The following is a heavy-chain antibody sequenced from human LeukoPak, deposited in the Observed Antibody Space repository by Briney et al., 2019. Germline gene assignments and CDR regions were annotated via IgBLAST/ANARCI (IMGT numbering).Heavy chain of an antibody. CDR1: GGSISSYY. V-gene: IGHV4-59*01. D-gene: IGHD6-19*01. J-gene: IGHJ4*02. CDR3: ARGKEQWLVQGFDY. Sequence: SESLSLTCTISGGSISSYYWSLIRQPPGKGLEWIGYIYYSGSTNYNPSLKSRVTISVDTSKNQFSLKLSSVTAADTAVYYCARGKEQWLVQGFDYWGQGTLVTVSS. CDR2: IYYSGST.